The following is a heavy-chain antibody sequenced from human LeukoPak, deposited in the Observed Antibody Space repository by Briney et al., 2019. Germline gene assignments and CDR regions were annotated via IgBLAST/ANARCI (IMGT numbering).Heavy chain of an antibody. CDR2: INHSGST. V-gene: IGHV4-34*01. CDR1: GGSLINYY. Sequence: PSETLSHTCAVYGGSLINYYWSGIRQPPGKELEWIGEINHSGSTNYNPSLKSRVPISVDMSKNQFSLELSSVTAAVGAVYYCARGPASGSSFAWFDPWGQGTWVPVSS. D-gene: IGHD3-10*01. J-gene: IGHJ5*02. CDR3: ARGPASGSSFAWFDP.